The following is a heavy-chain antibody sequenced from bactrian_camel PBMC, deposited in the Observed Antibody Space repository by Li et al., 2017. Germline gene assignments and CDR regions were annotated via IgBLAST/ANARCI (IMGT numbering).Heavy chain of an antibody. Sequence: VQLVESGGGSVQAGGSLRLSCALSRYADCNYDMSWFRQAPGKQREFVSEINRGGGTRYADSVKGRFTLSKDSSKNIQYLQMNSLKPEDTAMYYCASETTNGYRCGIGVPYNYWGQGTQ. V-gene: IGHV3S42*01. D-gene: IGHD3*01. J-gene: IGHJ4*01. CDR1: RYADCNYD. CDR3: ASETTNGYRCGIGVPYNY. CDR2: INRGGGT.